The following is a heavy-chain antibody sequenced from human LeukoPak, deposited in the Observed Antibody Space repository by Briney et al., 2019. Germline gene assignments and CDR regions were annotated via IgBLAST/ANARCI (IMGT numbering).Heavy chain of an antibody. CDR3: ARGRSGTYYYYMDV. Sequence: ASVTVSCKASGYTFTNYYMLWVRQAPGQGLEWMGWINPNSCDTKHLQKFQGRVPMPRDTSINTAYMELSGLRSDDTAVYYCARGRSGTYYYYMDVWGKGATVTVSS. V-gene: IGHV1-2*02. D-gene: IGHD3-3*01. CDR2: INPNSCDT. J-gene: IGHJ6*03. CDR1: GYTFTNYY.